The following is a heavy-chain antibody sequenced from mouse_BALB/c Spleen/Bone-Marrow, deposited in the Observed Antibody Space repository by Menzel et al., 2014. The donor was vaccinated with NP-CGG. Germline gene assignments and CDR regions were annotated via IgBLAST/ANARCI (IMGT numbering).Heavy chain of an antibody. CDR2: IAPGSGGK. CDR3: AREDYRYGDWYFDV. CDR1: GYTFTSYW. D-gene: IGHD2-14*01. V-gene: IGHV1S41*01. Sequence: DLVKPGASVKLSCKASGYTFTSYWINWIKQRPGQGLEWIGRIAPGSGGKYYNKMFKDKATRTVETSSSTAFIQLSSLSSEDSAVYFCAREDYRYGDWYFDVWGAGTSVTVSS. J-gene: IGHJ1*01.